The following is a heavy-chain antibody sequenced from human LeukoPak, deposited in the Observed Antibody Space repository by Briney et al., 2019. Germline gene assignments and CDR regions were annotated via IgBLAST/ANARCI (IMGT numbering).Heavy chain of an antibody. V-gene: IGHV3-23*01. CDR1: GFTFSSYG. J-gene: IGHJ4*02. CDR2: ISGSGDST. Sequence: GGSLRLSCAASGFTFSSYGMSWVRQAPGKGLEWVSAISGSGDSTYYADSVKGRFTISRDNSKNTLYLQMNSLRAEDTAVYYCARDKGFRELPYYWGQGTLVTVSS. D-gene: IGHD1-26*01. CDR3: ARDKGFRELPYY.